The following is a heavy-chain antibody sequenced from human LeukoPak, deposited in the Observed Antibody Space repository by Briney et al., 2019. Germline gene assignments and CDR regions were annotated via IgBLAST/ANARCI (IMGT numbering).Heavy chain of an antibody. J-gene: IGHJ4*02. CDR2: ISYDGSNK. CDR3: ARDRVVGGAIDY. CDR1: GFTFSSYA. D-gene: IGHD2-21*01. Sequence: GGSLRLSCAASGFTFSSYAMHWVRQAPGKGLEWVAVISYDGSNKYYADSVKGRFTISRDNSKNALYLQMNSLRAEDTAVYYCARDRVVGGAIDYWGQGTLVTVSS. V-gene: IGHV3-30*04.